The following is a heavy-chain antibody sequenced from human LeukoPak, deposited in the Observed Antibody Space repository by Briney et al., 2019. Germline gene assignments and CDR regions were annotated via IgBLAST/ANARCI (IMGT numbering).Heavy chain of an antibody. Sequence: SETLSLTCTVSGGSISSYYWSWIRQPPGKGLEWIGYIYYSGSTNYNPPLKSRVTISVDTSKNQFSLKLSSVTAADTAVYYCARVRDVDTVYYYYYMDVWGKGTTVTVSS. CDR3: ARVRDVDTVYYYYYMDV. V-gene: IGHV4-59*01. CDR1: GGSISSYY. D-gene: IGHD5-18*01. CDR2: IYYSGST. J-gene: IGHJ6*03.